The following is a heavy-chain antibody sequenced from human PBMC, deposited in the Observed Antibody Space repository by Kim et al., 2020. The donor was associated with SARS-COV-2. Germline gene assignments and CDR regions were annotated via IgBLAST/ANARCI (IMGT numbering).Heavy chain of an antibody. V-gene: IGHV1-46*01. J-gene: IGHJ6*02. CDR3: ARETYRYCSSTSCYSQAPNGMDV. CDR2: INPSGGST. CDR1: GYTFTSYY. D-gene: IGHD2-2*01. Sequence: ASVKVSCKASGYTFTSYYMHWVRQAPGQGLEWMGIINPSGGSTSYAQKFQGRVTMTRDTSTSTVYMELSSLRSEDTAVYYCARETYRYCSSTSCYSQAPNGMDVWGQGTTVTVSS.